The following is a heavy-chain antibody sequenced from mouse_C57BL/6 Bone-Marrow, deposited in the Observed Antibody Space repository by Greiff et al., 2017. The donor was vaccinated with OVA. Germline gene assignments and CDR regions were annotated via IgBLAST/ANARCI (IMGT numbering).Heavy chain of an antibody. CDR1: GFTFSSYG. J-gene: IGHJ4*01. Sequence: EVQLVESGGDLVKPGGSLKLSCAASGFTFSSYGMSWVRQTPDKRLEWVATISSGGSYTYYPDSVKGRFTISRDNAKNTLYLQMSSLKSEDTAMYYCARLGVYYAMDYWGQGTSVTVSS. CDR3: ARLGVYYAMDY. V-gene: IGHV5-6*01. CDR2: ISSGGSYT.